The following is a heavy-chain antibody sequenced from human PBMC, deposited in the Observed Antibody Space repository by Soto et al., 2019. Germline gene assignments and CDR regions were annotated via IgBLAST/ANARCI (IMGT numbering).Heavy chain of an antibody. Sequence: QVQLVESGGGVVQPGRSLRLSCAASGFTFSSYAMHWVRQAPGKGLEWVAVISYDGSNKYYADSVKGRFTISRDNSKNTLYLQMNSLRAEDTAVYYCARDVEYTQLWIDYWGQGTLVTVSS. CDR2: ISYDGSNK. CDR1: GFTFSSYA. CDR3: ARDVEYTQLWIDY. J-gene: IGHJ4*02. V-gene: IGHV3-30-3*01. D-gene: IGHD2-21*01.